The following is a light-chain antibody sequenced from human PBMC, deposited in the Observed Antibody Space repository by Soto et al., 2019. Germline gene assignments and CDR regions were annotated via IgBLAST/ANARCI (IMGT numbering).Light chain of an antibody. CDR1: QDISNY. J-gene: IGKJ3*01. CDR2: DAS. CDR3: QQDDNLLIFT. Sequence: DIQMTQSPSSLSASVGDRVTITCQASQDISNYLNWYQQKPGKAPKLLIYDASNLETGVPSRFSGSGSGTDFTFAISSLQPEDIATYYCQQDDNLLIFTFGPGTKVDIK. V-gene: IGKV1-33*01.